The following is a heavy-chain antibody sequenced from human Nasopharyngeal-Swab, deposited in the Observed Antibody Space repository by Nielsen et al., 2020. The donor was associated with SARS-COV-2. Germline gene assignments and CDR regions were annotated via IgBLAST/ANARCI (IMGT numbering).Heavy chain of an antibody. V-gene: IGHV1-3*01. CDR3: ARGLDYLSYFDY. CDR1: GGTFSSYA. Sequence: ASVKVSCKASGGTFSSYAISWVRQAPGQGLEWMGWINAGNGNTKYSQKFQGRVTITRDTSASTAYMELSSLRSEDTAVYYCARGLDYLSYFDYWGQGTLVTVSS. D-gene: IGHD4/OR15-4a*01. J-gene: IGHJ4*02. CDR2: INAGNGNT.